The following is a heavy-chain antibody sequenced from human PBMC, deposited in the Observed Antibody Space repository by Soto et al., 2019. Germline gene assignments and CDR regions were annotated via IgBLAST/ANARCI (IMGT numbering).Heavy chain of an antibody. V-gene: IGHV4-30-4*01. CDR2: IYYSGST. CDR3: ARARGLESTFGGVIVNYLFDS. CDR1: GGSISSGDYY. Sequence: QVQLQESGPGLVKPSQTLSLTCTVSGGSISSGDYYWSWIRQPPGKGLEWIGYIYYSGSTYYNPSLXXXVPIPLGPSTXXYXLXXSSVTAPDTAVYYCARARGLESTFGGVIVNYLFDSWGQGTLVTVSS. J-gene: IGHJ4*02. D-gene: IGHD3-16*02.